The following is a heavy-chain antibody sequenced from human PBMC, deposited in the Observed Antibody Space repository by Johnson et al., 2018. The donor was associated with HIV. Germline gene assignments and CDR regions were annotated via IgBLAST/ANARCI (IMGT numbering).Heavy chain of an antibody. CDR3: ARGGSHKMDAFDI. D-gene: IGHD1-26*01. V-gene: IGHV3-74*02. J-gene: IGHJ3*02. CDR2: INSDGSDT. Sequence: VQLVESGGGLVQPGGSLRLSCAASGFTFSSYWMHWVRQVPRKGLVWVSRINSDGSDTIYVDSVKGRFIISRDNARNTLYLQMNSLRAEDTAVYYCARGGSHKMDAFDIWGQGTMVTVSS. CDR1: GFTFSSYW.